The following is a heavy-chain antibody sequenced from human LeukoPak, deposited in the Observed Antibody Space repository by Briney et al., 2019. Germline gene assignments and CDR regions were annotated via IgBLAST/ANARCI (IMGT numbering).Heavy chain of an antibody. CDR3: ARDLTFGGVIVTGYFDY. Sequence: PGGSLRLSCAASGFTFSDYYMSWIRQAPGKWLEWVSYISSSSSYTNYADSVKGRFTISRDNAKNSLYLQMNSLRAEDTAVYYCARDLTFGGVIVTGYFDYWGQGTLVTVSS. J-gene: IGHJ4*02. D-gene: IGHD3-16*02. V-gene: IGHV3-11*06. CDR2: ISSSSSYT. CDR1: GFTFSDYY.